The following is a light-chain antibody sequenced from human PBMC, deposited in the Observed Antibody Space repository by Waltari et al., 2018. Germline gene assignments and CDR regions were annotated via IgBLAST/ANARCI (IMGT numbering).Light chain of an antibody. CDR2: LVS. Sequence: DIVMTQSPLSLSVTPGEPASISCRSRQSLLHSSGNTFLDWYLQKPGQSPQLLIYLVSKRASGVPDRFSGSGSGTDFTLKISRVEAEEVGVYFCMQARQTPWTFGQGTKVEIK. CDR1: QSLLHSSGNTF. J-gene: IGKJ1*01. CDR3: MQARQTPWT. V-gene: IGKV2-28*01.